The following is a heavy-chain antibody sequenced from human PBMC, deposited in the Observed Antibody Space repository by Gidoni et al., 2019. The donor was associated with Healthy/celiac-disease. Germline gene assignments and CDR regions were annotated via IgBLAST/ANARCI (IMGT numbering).Heavy chain of an antibody. CDR2: IYYSGST. D-gene: IGHD2-21*01. Sequence: GKGLEWIGYIYYSGSTNYNPSLKSRVTISVDTSKNQFSLKLSSVTAADTAVYYCARHEAYCRGDCATGGVVYWGQGTLVTVSS. V-gene: IGHV4-59*08. CDR3: ARHEAYCRGDCATGGVVY. J-gene: IGHJ4*02.